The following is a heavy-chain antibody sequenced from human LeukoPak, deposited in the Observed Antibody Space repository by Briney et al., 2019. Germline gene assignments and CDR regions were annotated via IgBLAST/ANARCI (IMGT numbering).Heavy chain of an antibody. CDR3: ASFGVVLPNYYGMDV. J-gene: IGHJ6*02. CDR1: GYTFTSYG. D-gene: IGHD3-3*01. CDR2: ISAYNGNT. V-gene: IGHV1-18*01. Sequence: ASVKVSCKASGYTFTSYGISWVRQAPGQGLEWMGWISAYNGNTNYAQKLQGRVTMTTDTSTSTAYMELRSLRSDDTAVYYCASFGVVLPNYYGMDVWGQGTTVTVSS.